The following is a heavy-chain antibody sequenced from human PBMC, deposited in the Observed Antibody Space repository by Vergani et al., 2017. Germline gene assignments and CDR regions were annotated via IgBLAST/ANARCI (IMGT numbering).Heavy chain of an antibody. CDR3: ARDGREGYYDSSGMYYFDY. CDR1: GGTFSSYA. V-gene: IGHV1-69*01. CDR2: IIPIFGTA. D-gene: IGHD3-22*01. Sequence: QVQLVQSGAEVKKPGSSVKVSCKASGGTFSSYAISWVRQAPGQGLEWMGGIIPIFGTANYAQKFQGRVTITADESTSTAYMELRSLRSEDTAVYYCARDGREGYYDSSGMYYFDYWGQGTLVTVSS. J-gene: IGHJ4*02.